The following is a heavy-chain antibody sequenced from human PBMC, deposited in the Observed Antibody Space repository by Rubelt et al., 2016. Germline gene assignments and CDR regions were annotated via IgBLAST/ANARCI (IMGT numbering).Heavy chain of an antibody. CDR3: AEGGGEDLGMDV. Sequence: QVQLVQSGAEVKKPGASVKVSCKASGYTFTNYYMHWVRQAPGQGLEWMGVINPSGGRTSYAQKFQGRVTMTWDTSTSTVYRELRSLRAEDTAVDYWAEGGGEDLGMDVWGQGTTVSVS. CDR2: INPSGGRT. V-gene: IGHV1-46*01. CDR1: GYTFTNYY. J-gene: IGHJ6*02. D-gene: IGHD3-16*01.